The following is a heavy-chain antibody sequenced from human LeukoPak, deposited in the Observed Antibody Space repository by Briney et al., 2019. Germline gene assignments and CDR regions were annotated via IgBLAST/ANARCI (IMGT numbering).Heavy chain of an antibody. D-gene: IGHD4-17*01. CDR1: GGTFSNYA. Sequence: SVKVSCKASGGTFSNYAISWVRQAPGQGLEWMGGIIPIFGTANYAQKFRGRVTITADKSTRTAYMELSSLRSEDTAVYYCARDDSGTRRGWFEHWGQGTLVTVSS. V-gene: IGHV1-69*06. CDR2: IIPIFGTA. J-gene: IGHJ5*01. CDR3: ARDDSGTRRGWFEH.